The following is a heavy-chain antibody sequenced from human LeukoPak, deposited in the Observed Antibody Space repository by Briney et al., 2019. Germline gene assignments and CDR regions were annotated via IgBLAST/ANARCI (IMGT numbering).Heavy chain of an antibody. V-gene: IGHV1-2*02. J-gene: IGHJ5*02. CDR3: ARVDYDFWSSYQSYNWFDP. CDR2: INPDSGGT. Sequence: ASVKVSCKASGYTFTGYYIHWVRQAPGQGLEWMGWINPDSGGTKYAQKFRDRVTMTRDTSVTTAYMELSRLRPDDTAVYYCARVDYDFWSSYQSYNWFDPWGQGTLVTVSS. CDR1: GYTFTGYY. D-gene: IGHD3-3*01.